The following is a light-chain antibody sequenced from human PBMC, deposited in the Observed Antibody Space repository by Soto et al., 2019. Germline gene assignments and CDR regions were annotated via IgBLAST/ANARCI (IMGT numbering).Light chain of an antibody. V-gene: IGKV1-5*01. J-gene: IGKJ1*01. CDR1: HSISSW. Sequence: DIQMTQSPSTLSASVGDRVTITCRASHSISSWLAWYQQKPGKAPKLLIYDASSLESGVPSRFSGSGSGTEFTLTISSLQPDDFATYYCQQCNSYSSWTFGQGTKVDI. CDR3: QQCNSYSSWT. CDR2: DAS.